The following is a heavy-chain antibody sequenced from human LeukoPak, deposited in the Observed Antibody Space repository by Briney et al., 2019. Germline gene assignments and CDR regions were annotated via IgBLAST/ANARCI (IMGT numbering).Heavy chain of an antibody. Sequence: ASVKVSCKASGYTFTSYGISWVRQAPGQGLEWMGWISAYNGNTNYAQKLQGRVTMTTDTSTSTAYMELRSLRPDDTAVYYCSRGPAYYDFWSGLNWFDPWGQGTLVTVSS. J-gene: IGHJ5*02. CDR2: ISAYNGNT. CDR3: SRGPAYYDFWSGLNWFDP. CDR1: GYTFTSYG. V-gene: IGHV1-18*01. D-gene: IGHD3-3*01.